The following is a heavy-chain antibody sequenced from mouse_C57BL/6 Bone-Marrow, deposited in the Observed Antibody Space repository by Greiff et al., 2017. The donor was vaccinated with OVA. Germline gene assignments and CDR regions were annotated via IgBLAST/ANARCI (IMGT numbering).Heavy chain of an antibody. CDR1: GFSFTSYG. V-gene: IGHV2-3*01. CDR3: AKGYGSSPFAY. D-gene: IGHD1-1*01. J-gene: IGHJ3*01. CDR2: IWGDGSP. Sequence: VMLVESGPGLVAPSQSLSITCTVSGFSFTSYGVSWFRQPPGKGLEWLGVIWGDGSPTYHSALISRLSISKDNSKSQVFLKLNSLKTDDTATYYCAKGYGSSPFAYWGQGTLVTVSA.